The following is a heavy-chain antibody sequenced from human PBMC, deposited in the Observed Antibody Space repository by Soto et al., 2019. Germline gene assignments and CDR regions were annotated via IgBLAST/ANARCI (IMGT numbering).Heavy chain of an antibody. V-gene: IGHV3-30*18. CDR3: AKSTSSYFYGGAFDI. CDR1: GFTFSTSG. CDR2: ISFDATYK. Sequence: QVQLVESGGGMVQPGRSLRLSCAASGFTFSTSGMHWVRQAPGKGLEWVAVISFDATYKYYADSVKGRLTISRDNSKNTLYLQMNSLRAEDTAVYYCAKSTSSYFYGGAFDIWGHGTLVTVSS. J-gene: IGHJ3*02. D-gene: IGHD2-15*01.